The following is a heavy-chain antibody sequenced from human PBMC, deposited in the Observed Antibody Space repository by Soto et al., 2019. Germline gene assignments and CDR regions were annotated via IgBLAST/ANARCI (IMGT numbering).Heavy chain of an antibody. J-gene: IGHJ6*02. Sequence: SVKVSFKASGGTFNNYPITWVRQAPGQGLEWMGGSIPIFGTANYAQKFQGRVTISVDESTSTAYMELSSLRSEDTAVYYCARGRGYSGDDHYYYFDMDVWGQGTTVTVSS. CDR2: SIPIFGTA. V-gene: IGHV1-69*13. CDR1: GGTFNNYP. CDR3: ARGRGYSGDDHYYYFDMDV. D-gene: IGHD5-12*01.